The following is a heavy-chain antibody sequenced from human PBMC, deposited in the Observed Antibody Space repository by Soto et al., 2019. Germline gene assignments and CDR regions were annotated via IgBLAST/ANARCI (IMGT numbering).Heavy chain of an antibody. CDR3: ARGPVSPAFDI. CDR2: ISSSSSYT. J-gene: IGHJ3*02. CDR1: GFTFSDYY. Sequence: QVQLVESGGGLVKPGGSLRLSCAASGFTFSDYYMSWIRQAPGKGLEWVSYISSSSSYTNYADSVKGRFTISRDNAKNSLDLQMNSLRAEDAAVYYCARGPVSPAFDIWGQGTMVTVSS. V-gene: IGHV3-11*05.